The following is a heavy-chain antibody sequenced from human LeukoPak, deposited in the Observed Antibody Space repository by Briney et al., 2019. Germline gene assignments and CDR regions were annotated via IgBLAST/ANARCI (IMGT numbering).Heavy chain of an antibody. V-gene: IGHV3-21*01. J-gene: IGHJ3*02. CDR3: ARAGDYNAFDI. Sequence: GGSLRLSCAASGFTLSSYSMNWVRQAPGKGLEWVSSISRSSAYIYYADSVKGRFTISRDNAKNSLYLQMNSLRAEDTAVYYCARAGDYNAFDIWGQGTMVTVSS. CDR2: ISRSSAYI. D-gene: IGHD4-17*01. CDR1: GFTLSSYS.